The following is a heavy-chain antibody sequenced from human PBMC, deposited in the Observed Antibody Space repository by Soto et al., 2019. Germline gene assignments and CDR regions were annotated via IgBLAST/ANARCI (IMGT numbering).Heavy chain of an antibody. V-gene: IGHV1-18*01. CDR2: INVHDGNT. CDR1: GYNFKVYG. CDR3: ARADYGENNWLDT. D-gene: IGHD4-17*01. Sequence: GASVKVSCKASGYNFKVYGISWVRQTPGQGLEWMGWINVHDGNTNFGERFKGRITLTTDKSTDTAYMELWSLRSDDTAMYYCARADYGENNWLDTWGQGTQVTVSS. J-gene: IGHJ5*02.